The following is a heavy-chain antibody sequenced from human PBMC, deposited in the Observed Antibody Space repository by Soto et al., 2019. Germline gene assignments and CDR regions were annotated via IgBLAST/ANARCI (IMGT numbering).Heavy chain of an antibody. CDR2: INAGNGNT. D-gene: IGHD1-1*01. CDR1: GYTFTSYA. Sequence: GASVKVSCKASGYTFTSYAMHWVRQAPGQRLEWMGWINAGNGNTKYSQKFQGRVTITRDTSASTAYMELSSLRSEDTAVYYCARELERSRQFIYYGMDVWGQGTTVTVSS. V-gene: IGHV1-3*01. CDR3: ARELERSRQFIYYGMDV. J-gene: IGHJ6*02.